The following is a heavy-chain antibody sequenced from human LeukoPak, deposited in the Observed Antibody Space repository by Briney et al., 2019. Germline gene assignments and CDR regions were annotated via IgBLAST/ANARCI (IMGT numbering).Heavy chain of an antibody. CDR1: GYSISSGYY. CDR3: ARHTGDSDAFDI. D-gene: IGHD4-17*01. J-gene: IGHJ3*02. V-gene: IGHV4-38-2*01. Sequence: SETLSPTCAVSGYSISSGYYWGWIRQPPGKGLEWIGSIYHSGSTYYNPSLKSRVTISVDTSKNQFSLKLSSVTAADTAVYYCARHTGDSDAFDIWGQGTMVTVSS. CDR2: IYHSGST.